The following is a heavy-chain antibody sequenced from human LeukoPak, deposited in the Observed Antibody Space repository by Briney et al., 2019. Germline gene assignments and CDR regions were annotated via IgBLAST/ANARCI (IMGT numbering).Heavy chain of an antibody. CDR3: ARSWFGELLFDY. D-gene: IGHD3-10*01. V-gene: IGHV1-69*06. J-gene: IGHJ4*02. CDR1: GGTFSSYA. CDR2: IIPIFGTA. Sequence: ASVKVSCKASGGTFSSYAISWVRQAPGQGLEWMGGIIPIFGTANYAQKFQGRVTITADKSTSTAYMKLSSLRSEDTAVYYCARSWFGELLFDYWGQGTLVTVSS.